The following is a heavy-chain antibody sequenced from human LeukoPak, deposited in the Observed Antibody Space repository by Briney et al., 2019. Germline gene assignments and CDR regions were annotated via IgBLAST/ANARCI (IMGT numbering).Heavy chain of an antibody. CDR1: GYTFTSYY. CDR3: ARDLWIQLGGYYYYMDV. D-gene: IGHD5-18*01. J-gene: IGHJ6*03. Sequence: EASVKVSCKASGYTFTSYYMHWVRQAPGQGLEWMGIINPSGGSTSYAQKFQGRVTMTRDMSTSTVYMELSSLRSEDTAVYYCARDLWIQLGGYYYYMDVWGKGTTVTVSS. V-gene: IGHV1-46*01. CDR2: INPSGGST.